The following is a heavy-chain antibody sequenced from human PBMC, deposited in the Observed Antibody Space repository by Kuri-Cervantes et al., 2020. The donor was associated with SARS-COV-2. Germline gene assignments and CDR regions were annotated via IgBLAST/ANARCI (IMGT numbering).Heavy chain of an antibody. Sequence: GSLRLSCAASGFTFSSYSMNWVRQAPGKGLEWIGEINHSGSTNYNPSLKSRVTISVDTSKNQFSLKLSSVTAADTAVYYCAKGWLLHNWFDPWGQGTLVTVSS. V-gene: IGHV4-34*08. CDR3: AKGWLLHNWFDP. CDR1: GFTFSSYS. J-gene: IGHJ5*02. D-gene: IGHD3-22*01. CDR2: INHSGST.